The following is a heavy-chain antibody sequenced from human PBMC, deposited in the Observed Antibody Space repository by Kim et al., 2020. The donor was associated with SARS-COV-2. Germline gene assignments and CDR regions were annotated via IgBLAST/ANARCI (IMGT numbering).Heavy chain of an antibody. CDR1: GYSFINHD. V-gene: IGHV1-8*01. J-gene: IGHJ3*02. CDR2: MNPYSGNT. CDR3: AGGSAGAFDI. Sequence: ASVKVSCKTSGYSFINHDINWVRQATGQGLEWMGWMNPYSGNTGYVQNVQGRVTMTRNTSIGVAYMELSSLRSDDTAVYYCAGGSAGAFDIWGQGTKVTVSS.